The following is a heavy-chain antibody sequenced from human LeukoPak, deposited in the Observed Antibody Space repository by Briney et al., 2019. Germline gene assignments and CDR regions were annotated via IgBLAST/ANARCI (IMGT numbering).Heavy chain of an antibody. CDR3: ATSYEDYYYGMDV. D-gene: IGHD3-3*01. CDR2: MNPNSGNT. V-gene: IGHV1-8*01. J-gene: IGHJ6*02. CDR1: GYTFTSYD. Sequence: GASVKVSCKASGYTFTSYDINWVRQATGQGLEWMGWMNPNSGNTGYAQKFQGRVTMTWNPSTSTAYMELSTLRSEDRAVYYCATSYEDYYYGMDVWGQGTTVTVSS.